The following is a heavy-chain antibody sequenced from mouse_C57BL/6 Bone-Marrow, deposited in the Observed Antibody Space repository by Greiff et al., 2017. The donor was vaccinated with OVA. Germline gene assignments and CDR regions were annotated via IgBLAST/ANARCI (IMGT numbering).Heavy chain of an antibody. CDR1: GFSLTSYG. CDR2: IWSGGST. J-gene: IGHJ3*01. CDR3: AKDYYGSSWAY. Sequence: QVHVKQSGPGLVQPSQSLSITCTVSGFSLTSYGVHWVRPSPGKGLEWLGVIWSGGSTAYNAAFMSRLSIPKDNSKSQVFFKMNSLQADDTAIYYGAKDYYGSSWAYWGQGTLVTVSA. D-gene: IGHD1-1*01. V-gene: IGHV2-5*01.